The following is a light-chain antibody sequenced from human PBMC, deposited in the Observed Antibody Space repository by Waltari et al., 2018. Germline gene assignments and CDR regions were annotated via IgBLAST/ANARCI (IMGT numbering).Light chain of an antibody. CDR2: RNN. CDR1: SSNIGRNS. J-gene: IGLJ3*02. Sequence: QYALTHPPSASGTPGPRVTSTCSGSSSNIGRNSAHWSQQLPGTAPKLLIYRNNQRPSGVPDRFSGSKAGTSASLAVSGLRSEDEADYYFATWDDRLSGPGVFGGGTKLTVL. V-gene: IGLV1-47*01. CDR3: ATWDDRLSGPGV.